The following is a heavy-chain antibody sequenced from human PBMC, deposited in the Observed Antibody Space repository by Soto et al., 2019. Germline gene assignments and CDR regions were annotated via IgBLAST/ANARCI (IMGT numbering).Heavy chain of an antibody. CDR2: IYSGGST. CDR3: ARVPGYSSSRRAPYYYMDV. CDR1: GFTVSSNY. D-gene: IGHD6-19*01. J-gene: IGHJ6*03. Sequence: HLGGSLRLSCAASGFTVSSNYMSWVRQAPGKGLEWVSVIYSGGSTYYADSVKGRFTISRDNSKNTLYLQMNSLRAEDTAVYYCARVPGYSSSRRAPYYYMDVWGKGTTVTVSS. V-gene: IGHV3-66*01.